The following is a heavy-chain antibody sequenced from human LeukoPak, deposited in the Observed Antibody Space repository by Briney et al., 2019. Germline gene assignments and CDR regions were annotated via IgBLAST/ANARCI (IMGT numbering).Heavy chain of an antibody. D-gene: IGHD6-13*01. CDR3: ARDPPVIAAAGIDAFDI. J-gene: IGHJ3*02. CDR2: IYHSGST. V-gene: IGHV4-4*02. Sequence: PSETLSLTCAVSGGSISSSNWWSWVRQPPGKGLEWIGEIYHSGSTNYNPSLKSRVTISVDRSKNQFSLKLSSVTAADTAVYYCARDPPVIAAAGIDAFDIWGQGTMVTVSS. CDR1: GGSISSSNW.